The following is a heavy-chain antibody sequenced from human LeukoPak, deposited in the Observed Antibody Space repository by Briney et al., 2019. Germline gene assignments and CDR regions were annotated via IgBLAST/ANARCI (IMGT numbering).Heavy chain of an antibody. V-gene: IGHV3-33*01. CDR1: GSTFRNFG. Sequence: GGSLRLSCTASGSTFRNFGFHWVRQAPGKGLEWLAVIWSEGTIQLYADSAKGRFTISKDDLKNTLYLQMNSLRVEDTAIYYCARDYKTGHTDYWGQGTLVTVSS. CDR3: ARDYKTGHTDY. D-gene: IGHD3-10*01. CDR2: IWSEGTIQ. J-gene: IGHJ4*02.